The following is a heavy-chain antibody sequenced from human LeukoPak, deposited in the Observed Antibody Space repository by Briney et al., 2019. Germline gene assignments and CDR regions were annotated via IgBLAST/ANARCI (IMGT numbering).Heavy chain of an antibody. CDR3: ARGNPQTMATSH. D-gene: IGHD5-24*01. CDR2: IYSGGST. CDR1: GFTVSSNY. V-gene: IGHV3-53*04. J-gene: IGHJ4*02. Sequence: GGSLRLSCAASGFTVSSNYMGRVRQAPGKGLEWVSVIYSGGSTYYADSVKGRFTISRHNSKNTLYLQMNSLRAEDTAVYYCARGNPQTMATSHWGQGTLVTVSS.